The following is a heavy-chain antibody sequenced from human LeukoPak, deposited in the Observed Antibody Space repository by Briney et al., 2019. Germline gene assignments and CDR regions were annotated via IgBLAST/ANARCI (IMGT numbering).Heavy chain of an antibody. Sequence: GSLRLSCAASGFTFSSYAMSWFRQAPGKGLEWAGFIRSKAYGGTTEYAASVKGRFTISRDDSKSIAYLQMNSLKTEDTAVYYCTRDLRWPLLTGLYYYYGMDVWGQGTTVTVSS. CDR3: TRDLRWPLLTGLYYYYGMDV. V-gene: IGHV3-49*03. CDR1: GFTFSSYA. D-gene: IGHD3-9*01. CDR2: IRSKAYGGTT. J-gene: IGHJ6*02.